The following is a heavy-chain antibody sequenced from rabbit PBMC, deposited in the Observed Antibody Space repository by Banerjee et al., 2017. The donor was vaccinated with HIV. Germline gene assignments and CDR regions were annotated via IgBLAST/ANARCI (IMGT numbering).Heavy chain of an antibody. CDR1: GFSFSSRHY. Sequence: QEQLEESGGGLVQPEASLTLTCTASGFSFSSRHYMCWVRQAPGRGLEWIGCIYTGSGTTWYANWAKGRFTFSKTSSTTVTLQMTSLTAADTATYFCARSYTYGYAGYAYYFNLWGQGTLVTVS. CDR3: ARSYTYGYAGYAYYFNL. D-gene: IGHD6-1*01. V-gene: IGHV1S45*01. CDR2: IYTGSGTT. J-gene: IGHJ4*01.